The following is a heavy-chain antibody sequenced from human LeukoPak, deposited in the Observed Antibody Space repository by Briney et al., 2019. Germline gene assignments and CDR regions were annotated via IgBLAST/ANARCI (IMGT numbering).Heavy chain of an antibody. V-gene: IGHV3-11*01. D-gene: IGHD3-10*01. Sequence: PGGSLRLSCAASGFTFSDYYMSWIRQAPGKGLEWVSYISSSGSTIYYADSVKGRFTISRDNAKNSLYLQMNSLRAEDTAVYYCARDKHTSVRAHYFDYRGQGTLVTVSS. J-gene: IGHJ4*02. CDR2: ISSSGSTI. CDR3: ARDKHTSVRAHYFDY. CDR1: GFTFSDYY.